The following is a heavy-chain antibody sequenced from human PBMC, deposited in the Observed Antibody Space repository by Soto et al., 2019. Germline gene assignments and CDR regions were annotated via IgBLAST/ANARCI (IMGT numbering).Heavy chain of an antibody. CDR1: GGSISSSSYY. CDR2: FYYSGST. CDR3: ARISVPSRYIVL. J-gene: IGHJ6*03. V-gene: IGHV4-39*01. Sequence: SETLSLTCTFSGGSISSSSYYWGWIRQSPGKGLEWIGSFYYSGSTYYSPSLKSRVTISGDTSKKQLSLCLSFVTATYTSVYYCARISVPSRYIVLWGKGPTVTVSS.